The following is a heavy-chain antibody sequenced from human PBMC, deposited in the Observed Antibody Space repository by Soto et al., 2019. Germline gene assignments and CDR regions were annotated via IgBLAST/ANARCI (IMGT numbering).Heavy chain of an antibody. CDR3: AADPYCGGTYDIANDAFDV. Sequence: SVKVSCKASGFTFFTSAVQWVRQARGQRLEWIGWIVVGSGKTNYAQKFQERVTITRDMSTNTAYMELTSLRSEDTAVYYCAADPYCGGTYDIANDAFDVWGQGTMVTV. V-gene: IGHV1-58*01. J-gene: IGHJ3*01. D-gene: IGHD2-21*01. CDR2: IVVGSGKT. CDR1: GFTFFTSA.